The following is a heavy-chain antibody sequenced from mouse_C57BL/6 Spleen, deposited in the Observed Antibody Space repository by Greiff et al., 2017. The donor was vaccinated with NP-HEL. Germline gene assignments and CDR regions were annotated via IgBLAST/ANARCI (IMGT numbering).Heavy chain of an antibody. CDR1: GYTFTSYW. Sequence: QVQLKQPGAELVKPGASVKMSCKASGYTFTSYWITWVKQRPGQGLEWIGDIYPGSGSTNYNEKFKSKATLTVDTSSSTAYMQLSSLTSEDSAVYYCARGDYGNWYFDVWGTGTTVTVSS. J-gene: IGHJ1*03. CDR2: IYPGSGST. CDR3: ARGDYGNWYFDV. D-gene: IGHD2-1*01. V-gene: IGHV1-55*01.